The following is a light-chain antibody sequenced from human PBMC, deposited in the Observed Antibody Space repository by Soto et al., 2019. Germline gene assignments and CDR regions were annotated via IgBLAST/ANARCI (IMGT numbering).Light chain of an antibody. Sequence: QSVRTQPPSVSAAPGQKVTISCSGSSSNIGNNYVSWYQQVPGTAPKLLIYDNNKRPSGIPDRFSGSKSGTSATLGITGLQTGDEADYYCGTWDSSLSAYVFGTGTKVTVL. CDR3: GTWDSSLSAYV. CDR1: SSNIGNNY. CDR2: DNN. J-gene: IGLJ1*01. V-gene: IGLV1-51*01.